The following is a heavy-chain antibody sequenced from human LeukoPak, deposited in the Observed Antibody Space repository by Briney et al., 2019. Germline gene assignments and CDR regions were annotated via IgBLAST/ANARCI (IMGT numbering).Heavy chain of an antibody. CDR3: ARVATGIAAPIDY. CDR2: ISRSSAYI. D-gene: IGHD6-13*01. CDR1: GFTLSSYS. J-gene: IGHJ4*02. Sequence: GGSLRLSCAASGFTLSSYSMNWVRQAPGKGLEWVSSISRSSAYIYYADSVKGRFTISRDNAKNSLYLQMHSLRAEDTALYYCARVATGIAAPIDYWGQGTLVTVSS. V-gene: IGHV3-21*01.